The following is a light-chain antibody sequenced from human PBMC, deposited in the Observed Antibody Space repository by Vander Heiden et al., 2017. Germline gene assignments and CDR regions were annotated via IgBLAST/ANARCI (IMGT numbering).Light chain of an antibody. CDR1: QRLLYRNGNNY. Sequence: IVMTQSPLSLPVTPGEPASISCRSSQRLLYRNGNNYLEWYLQKPGQSPQLLIYLGSNRASGVPDRFSGSGSGTDFTLKISRVEAEDVGVYYCMQALQTPLTFGGGTKVEIK. CDR3: MQALQTPLT. CDR2: LGS. J-gene: IGKJ4*01. V-gene: IGKV2-28*01.